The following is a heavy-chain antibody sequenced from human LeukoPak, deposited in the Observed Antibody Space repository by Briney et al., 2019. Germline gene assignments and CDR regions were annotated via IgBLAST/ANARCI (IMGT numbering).Heavy chain of an antibody. CDR2: IYHSGST. CDR1: GYSISSGYY. CDR3: ARDRAAPPYYFDY. D-gene: IGHD6-13*01. J-gene: IGHJ4*02. V-gene: IGHV4-38-2*02. Sequence: SETLSLTCTVSGYSISSGYYWGGSRQPPGKGEGGIGSIYHSGSTYYNPSLKSRVTISVDTSKNQFSLKLSSVTAADTAVYYCARDRAAPPYYFDYWGQGTLVTVSS.